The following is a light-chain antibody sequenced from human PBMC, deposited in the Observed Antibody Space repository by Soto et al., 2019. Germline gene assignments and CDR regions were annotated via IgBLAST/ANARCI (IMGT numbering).Light chain of an antibody. V-gene: IGKV3-11*01. CDR2: DAS. J-gene: IGKJ5*01. CDR1: QSVRRY. Sequence: IAFNKWAATRCLCQGERATRSCRASQSVRRYLAWYRQRPGQPPRLLIYDASNRAAGIPARFSGSGFGTDFSLTINNLGPEDFPLYYCQLRISWPITVGQGTLLEIK. CDR3: QLRISWPIT.